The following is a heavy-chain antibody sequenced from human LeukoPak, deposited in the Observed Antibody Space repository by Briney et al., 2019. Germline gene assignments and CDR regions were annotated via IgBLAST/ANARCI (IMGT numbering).Heavy chain of an antibody. CDR2: IYYSGTT. V-gene: IGHV4-31*03. CDR1: GGSISSGDSY. D-gene: IGHD2-15*01. Sequence: SETLSLTCTVSGGSISSGDSYWSWIRQLPGKGLEWIGYIYYSGTTYYNPSLKSRLTISVDTSKNQFSLKLSSVTAANTAVYYCARNGYCSGGSCYSNNAFDIWGQGTMVTVSS. CDR3: ARNGYCSGGSCYSNNAFDI. J-gene: IGHJ3*02.